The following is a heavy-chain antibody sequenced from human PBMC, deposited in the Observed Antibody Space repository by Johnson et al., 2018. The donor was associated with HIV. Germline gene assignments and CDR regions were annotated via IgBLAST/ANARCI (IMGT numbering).Heavy chain of an antibody. Sequence: LVESGGGLVQPGGSLRLSCAASGFTFGSYVMRWVRQAPGKGLEWVSAISGSGASTYYADSLKGRCTISRDNSKNTLYLQMNRLRAEDTALYYCAKDIYGYDAFDIWGQGTMVTGSS. J-gene: IGHJ3*02. CDR1: GFTFGSYV. D-gene: IGHD5-24*01. V-gene: IGHV3-23*04. CDR2: ISGSGAST. CDR3: AKDIYGYDAFDI.